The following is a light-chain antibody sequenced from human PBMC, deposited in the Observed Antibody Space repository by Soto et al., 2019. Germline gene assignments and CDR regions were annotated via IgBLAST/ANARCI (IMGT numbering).Light chain of an antibody. J-gene: IGKJ5*01. CDR2: AAS. V-gene: IGKV1-39*01. CDR3: QQSYSTPLRIT. Sequence: DIQMTQSPSSLSASVGDRVTITCRASQSISSYLNWYQQNPGKAPKLLIYAASSLQSGVPSRFSGSGSGTDFTLTISSLQPEDFATYYCQQSYSTPLRITFGQGTRLEIK. CDR1: QSISSY.